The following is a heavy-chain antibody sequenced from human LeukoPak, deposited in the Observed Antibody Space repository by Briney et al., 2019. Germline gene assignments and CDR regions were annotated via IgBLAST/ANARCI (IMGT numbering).Heavy chain of an antibody. Sequence: PGGSLRLSCAASGFTFSSYSMIWVRQAPGKGLEWVAIIWYDGINKYCADSVKGRFTISRDNSKNTLYLQMNSLRAEDTAVYYCARDYYDSSGQLHAGAHAFDIWGQGTMVTVSS. CDR2: IWYDGINK. CDR1: GFTFSSYS. J-gene: IGHJ3*02. V-gene: IGHV3-33*08. D-gene: IGHD3-22*01. CDR3: ARDYYDSSGQLHAGAHAFDI.